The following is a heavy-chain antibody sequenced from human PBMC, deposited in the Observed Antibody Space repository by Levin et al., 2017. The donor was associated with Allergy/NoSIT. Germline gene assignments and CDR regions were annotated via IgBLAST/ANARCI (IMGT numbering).Heavy chain of an antibody. Sequence: GGPLRLSCAASGFTFSIYWMHWVRQAPGKGLVWVPRMNSDGSSTNYADSVKGRFTISRDNAKNTLYLQMNSLRAEDTAGYYCARDSKYMDVWGKGTTVTVSS. V-gene: IGHV3-74*01. CDR3: ARDSKYMDV. J-gene: IGHJ6*03. CDR2: MNSDGSST. CDR1: GFTFSIYW.